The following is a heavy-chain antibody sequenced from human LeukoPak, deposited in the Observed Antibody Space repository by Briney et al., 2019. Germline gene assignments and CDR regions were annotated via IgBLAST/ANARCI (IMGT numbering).Heavy chain of an antibody. V-gene: IGHV1-18*01. CDR2: ISAYNGNT. Sequence: ASVKVSCKASGYTFTSYGSSWVRQAAGQGLEWMGWISAYNGNTNYAQKLQGRVTMTTDTYTSTASMELRSLTPDHTAVYYCARARAEGDPVKHYDFWSGYSSFDYWGQGTLVTVSS. D-gene: IGHD3-3*01. CDR1: GYTFTSYG. J-gene: IGHJ4*02. CDR3: ARARAEGDPVKHYDFWSGYSSFDY.